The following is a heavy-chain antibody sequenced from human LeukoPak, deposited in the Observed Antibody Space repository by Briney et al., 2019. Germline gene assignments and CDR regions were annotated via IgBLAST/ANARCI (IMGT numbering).Heavy chain of an antibody. J-gene: IGHJ4*02. V-gene: IGHV3-48*03. CDR3: ARASPWGSGSHEDY. CDR1: GFTFSSYE. Sequence: PGGSLRLSCAASGFTFSSYEMNWVRQAPGKGLEWVSYISSSGSTIYYADSVKGRFTISRDNAKNSLYLQMNSLRAEDTAVYYCARASPWGSGSHEDYWGQGTLVTVSS. D-gene: IGHD3-10*01. CDR2: ISSSGSTI.